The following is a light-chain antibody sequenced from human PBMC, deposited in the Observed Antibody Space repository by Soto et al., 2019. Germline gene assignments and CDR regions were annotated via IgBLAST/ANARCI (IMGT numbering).Light chain of an antibody. Sequence: EIVLPQSPGTLSLSPGERATLSCRASHSVSSSYLAWYQQKPGQAPRLLIYGASSRATGIPDRFSGSGSGTDFTLTISRLEPEDFAVYYCQQYGSSPWTFGQGTKVDIK. CDR3: QQYGSSPWT. V-gene: IGKV3-20*01. CDR1: HSVSSSY. CDR2: GAS. J-gene: IGKJ1*01.